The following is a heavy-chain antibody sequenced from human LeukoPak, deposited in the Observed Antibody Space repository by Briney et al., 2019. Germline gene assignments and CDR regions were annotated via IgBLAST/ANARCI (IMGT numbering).Heavy chain of an antibody. J-gene: IGHJ5*02. Sequence: ASVKVSCKASGYTFTSYGISWVRQAPGQGLEWMGWISAYNGNTNYAQKLQGRVTMTTDTSTSTAYMELRSLRSDDTAVYYCARELAGATEDNWFDPWGQGTLVTVSS. CDR2: ISAYNGNT. CDR3: ARELAGATEDNWFDP. D-gene: IGHD1-26*01. CDR1: GYTFTSYG. V-gene: IGHV1-18*01.